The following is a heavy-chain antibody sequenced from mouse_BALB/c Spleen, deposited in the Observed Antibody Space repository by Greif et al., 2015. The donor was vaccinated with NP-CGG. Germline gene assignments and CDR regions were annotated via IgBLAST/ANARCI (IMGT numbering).Heavy chain of an antibody. CDR2: IWAGGST. CDR3: ARVWLRNAMDY. V-gene: IGHV2-9*02. D-gene: IGHD2-2*01. CDR1: GFSLTSYG. J-gene: IGHJ4*01. Sequence: VMLVESGPGLVAPSQSLSITCTVSGFSLTSYGVHWVRQPPGKGLEWLGVIWAGGSTNYNSALMSRLSISKDNSKSQVFLKMNSLQTDETAMYYCARVWLRNAMDYWGQGTSVTVSS.